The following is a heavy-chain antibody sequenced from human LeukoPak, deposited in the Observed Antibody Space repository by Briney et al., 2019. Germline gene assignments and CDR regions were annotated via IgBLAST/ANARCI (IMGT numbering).Heavy chain of an antibody. J-gene: IGHJ3*02. CDR3: ARAYYYNSGRVGGYAFDI. V-gene: IGHV1-69-2*01. CDR2: VDPEDGKT. D-gene: IGHD3-22*01. CDR1: GYTFTDFY. Sequence: VKVSCKVSGYTFTDFYMHWVQQAPGKGLEWMGLVDPEDGKTIYAEKFQGRITITADTSTDTVYMELSSLRSEDTAVYYCARAYYYNSGRVGGYAFDIWGQGTMVTVSS.